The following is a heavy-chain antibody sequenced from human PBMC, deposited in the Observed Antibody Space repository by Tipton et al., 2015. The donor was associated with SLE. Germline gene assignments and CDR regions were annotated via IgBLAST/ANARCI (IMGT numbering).Heavy chain of an antibody. V-gene: IGHV4-31*03. CDR2: INYRGTT. CDR3: ARGVGFSSSFKMDY. Sequence: TLSLTCTVSGASINSGGYYWTWIRQRPGKGLEWLGYINYRGTTYYSPSLESRGAISFDTSKSQFSLQMRSVTAPDTATYYCARGVGFSSSFKMDYWGQGTLVTVSS. J-gene: IGHJ4*02. D-gene: IGHD6-6*01. CDR1: GASINSGGYY.